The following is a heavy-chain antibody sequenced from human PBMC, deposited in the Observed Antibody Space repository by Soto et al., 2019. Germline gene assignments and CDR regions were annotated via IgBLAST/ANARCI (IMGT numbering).Heavy chain of an antibody. CDR1: GGSFIGHY. CDR3: ATTRGIAVGGSFDY. Sequence: SETLSLTCAVYGGSFIGHYWSWIRQPPGKGLEWIGEINYSGSTNENPSLKSRVTISVDTSKNQFSLKLRSVAAADTAIYYCATTRGIAVGGSFDYWGQGIQVTVSS. V-gene: IGHV4-34*01. J-gene: IGHJ4*02. D-gene: IGHD6-19*01. CDR2: INYSGST.